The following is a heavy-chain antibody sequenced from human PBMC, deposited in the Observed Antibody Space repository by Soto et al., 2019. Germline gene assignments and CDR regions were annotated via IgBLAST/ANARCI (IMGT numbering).Heavy chain of an antibody. CDR2: ISYDGSDK. CDR3: ARGYGDYSPDH. J-gene: IGHJ5*02. D-gene: IGHD4-17*01. CDR1: GFSFSIHA. V-gene: IGHV3-30-3*01. Sequence: QVQLVESGGGVVQPGRSLRLSCAASGFSFSIHAMYWVRQAPGKGLECVAIISYDGSDKYYADSIQGRFTISRDNSRDALFLQMNSLRPEDTAVYFCARGYGDYSPDHWGQGTLVTVSS.